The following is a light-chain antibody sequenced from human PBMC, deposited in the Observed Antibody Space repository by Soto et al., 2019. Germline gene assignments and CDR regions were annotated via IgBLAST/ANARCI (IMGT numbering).Light chain of an antibody. V-gene: IGKV3-20*01. CDR2: GAS. J-gene: IGKJ1*01. CDR3: QHYGNSPWT. Sequence: EVVLTQSPGTLALSRGERATLSCRASQSVSSSYLAWYQHRPGQAPRLLIFGASSRATGIPDRFSGTGSGTDFTLTISRLEPEAFAVYYCQHYGNSPWTFGQGTKVDIK. CDR1: QSVSSSY.